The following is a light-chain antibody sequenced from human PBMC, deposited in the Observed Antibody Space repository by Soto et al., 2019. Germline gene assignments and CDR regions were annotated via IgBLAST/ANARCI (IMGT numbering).Light chain of an antibody. Sequence: DIQMTQPSPALPASVGDSVTISCLASQTISSRLSWYQQEPGKAPRLLIYAASRLQSGVPSRFTGSGSGTEFTLTISSLQPDDFATYYCQHYNSYSEAFGQGTKVDIK. V-gene: IGKV1-5*01. CDR1: QTISSR. CDR2: AAS. J-gene: IGKJ1*01. CDR3: QHYNSYSEA.